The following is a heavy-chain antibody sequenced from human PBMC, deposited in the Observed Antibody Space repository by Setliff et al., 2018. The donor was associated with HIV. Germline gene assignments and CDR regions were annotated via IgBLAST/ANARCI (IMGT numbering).Heavy chain of an antibody. Sequence: SETLSLTCTVSGVSISSGSYYWSWIRQPAGGALEWIGRVFSTGTTNYNPSLKSRITMSVGTSKRHFSLTLNSVSSLRSEDTAAYYCARDRCNSVACYLYNWFDPWGQGTLVTVS. CDR2: VFSTGTT. CDR1: GVSISSGSYY. CDR3: ARDRCNSVACYLYNWFDP. J-gene: IGHJ5*02. D-gene: IGHD2-2*01. V-gene: IGHV4-61*02.